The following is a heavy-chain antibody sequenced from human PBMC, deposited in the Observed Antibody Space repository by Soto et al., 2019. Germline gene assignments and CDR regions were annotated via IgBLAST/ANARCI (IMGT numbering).Heavy chain of an antibody. V-gene: IGHV4-39*01. Sequence: SETLSLTCTVSGGSISNYYWGWIRQPPGKGLEWIGSIYYSGSTYYNPSLKSRVTISVDTSKNQFSLKLSSVTAADTAVYYCARADFWSGYSRPGMDVWGQGTTVTVSS. CDR1: GGSISNYY. J-gene: IGHJ6*02. CDR3: ARADFWSGYSRPGMDV. D-gene: IGHD3-3*01. CDR2: IYYSGST.